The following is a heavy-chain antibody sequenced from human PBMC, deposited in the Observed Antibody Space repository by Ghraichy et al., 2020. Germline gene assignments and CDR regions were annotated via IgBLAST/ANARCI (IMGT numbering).Heavy chain of an antibody. CDR3: ARVARSSRGFEDDWFDP. J-gene: IGHJ5*02. CDR1: GGSISSYY. D-gene: IGHD3-10*01. V-gene: IGHV4-4*07. CDR2: IYTSGST. Sequence: SETLALTCTVSGGSISSYYWSWIRQPAGKGLEWIGRIYTSGSTNYNPSLKSRVTMSVDTSKNQFSLKLSSVTAADTAVYYCARVARSSRGFEDDWFDPWGQGTLVTVSS.